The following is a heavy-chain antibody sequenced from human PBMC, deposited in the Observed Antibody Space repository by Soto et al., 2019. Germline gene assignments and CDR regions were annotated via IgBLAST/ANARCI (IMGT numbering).Heavy chain of an antibody. CDR3: AKDLYYYDSSGYPNPRDDFDI. CDR2: ISWDGGST. D-gene: IGHD3-22*01. Sequence: PGGSLRLSCAASGFTFDDYTMHWVRQAPGKGLEWVSLISWDGGSTYYADSVKGRFTIYRDNSKNSLYLQMNSLRTEDTALYYCAKDLYYYDSSGYPNPRDDFDIWGQGTMVTVSS. V-gene: IGHV3-43*01. CDR1: GFTFDDYT. J-gene: IGHJ3*02.